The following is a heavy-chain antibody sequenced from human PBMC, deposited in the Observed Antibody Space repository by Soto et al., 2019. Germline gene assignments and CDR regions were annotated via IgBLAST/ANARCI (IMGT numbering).Heavy chain of an antibody. J-gene: IGHJ4*02. V-gene: IGHV5-51*01. CDR2: IYPGDSDT. D-gene: IGHD6-13*01. CDR3: ARQALRIAAAGEGEFDY. Sequence: PGESLKISCKGSGYSFTSYWIGWVRQMPGKGLEWMGIIYPGDSDTRYSPSFQGQVTISADKSISTAYLQWSSLKASDTAMYYCARQALRIAAAGEGEFDYWGQGPLVTVSS. CDR1: GYSFTSYW.